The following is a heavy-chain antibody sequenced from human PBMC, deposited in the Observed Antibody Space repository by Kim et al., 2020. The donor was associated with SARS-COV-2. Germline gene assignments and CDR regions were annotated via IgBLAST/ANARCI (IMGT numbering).Heavy chain of an antibody. Sequence: GGSLRLSCAASGFTFSSYDMHWVRQATGKGLEWVSAIGTAGDTYYPGSVKGRFTISRENAKNSLYLQMNSLRAGDTAVYYCARARGSRLLWFGELSNYGMDVWGQGTTVTVSS. V-gene: IGHV3-13*01. CDR1: GFTFSSYD. CDR2: IGTAGDT. CDR3: ARARGSRLLWFGELSNYGMDV. D-gene: IGHD3-10*01. J-gene: IGHJ6*02.